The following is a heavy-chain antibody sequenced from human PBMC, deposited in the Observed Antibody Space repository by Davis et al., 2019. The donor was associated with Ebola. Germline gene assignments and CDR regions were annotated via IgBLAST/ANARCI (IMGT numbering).Heavy chain of an antibody. CDR2: IYSGGST. Sequence: GESLKISCAASGFTVSSNYMSWVRQAPGKGLEWVSVIYSGGSTYYADSVKGRFTISRHNSKNTLYLQMNSLRAEDTAVYYCARAHDLGMDVWGQGTTVTVSS. CDR3: ARAHDLGMDV. CDR1: GFTVSSNY. J-gene: IGHJ6*02. V-gene: IGHV3-53*04. D-gene: IGHD3-3*01.